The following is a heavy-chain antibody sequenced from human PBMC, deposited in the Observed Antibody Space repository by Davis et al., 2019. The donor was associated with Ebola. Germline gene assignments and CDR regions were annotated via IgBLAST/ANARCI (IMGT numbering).Heavy chain of an antibody. CDR3: AKAPGVSYDSSGYSDY. Sequence: GESLKISCAASGFTFSSYGMHWVRQAPGKGLEWLAVISYDGSNKYYADSVKGRFTISRDNSKNTLYLQMNSLRAEDTAVYYCAKAPGVSYDSSGYSDYWGQGTLVTVSS. V-gene: IGHV3-30*18. J-gene: IGHJ4*02. D-gene: IGHD3-22*01. CDR1: GFTFSSYG. CDR2: ISYDGSNK.